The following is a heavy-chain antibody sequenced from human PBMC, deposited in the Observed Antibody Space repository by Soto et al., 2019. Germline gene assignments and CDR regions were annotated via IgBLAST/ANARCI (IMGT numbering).Heavy chain of an antibody. CDR3: AKEHDFWSGYQNWFDP. CDR2: ISGSGGST. V-gene: IGHV3-23*01. D-gene: IGHD3-3*01. CDR1: GFTFSSYA. J-gene: IGHJ5*02. Sequence: GGSLRLSCAASGFTFSSYAMSWVRQAPGKGLEWVSAISGSGGSTYYADSVKGRFTISRDNSKNTLYLQMNSLRAEDTAVYYCAKEHDFWSGYQNWFDPRGQGTLVTVSS.